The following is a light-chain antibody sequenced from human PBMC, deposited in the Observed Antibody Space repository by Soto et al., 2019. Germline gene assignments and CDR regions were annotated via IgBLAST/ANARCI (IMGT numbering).Light chain of an antibody. V-gene: IGKV3-20*01. CDR1: QSVTNSF. J-gene: IGKJ4*01. CDR2: GAS. CDR3: QQIYSAPLT. Sequence: EIVLAQSPGTLSLSPGERATLSCRASQSVTNSFLAWYQQKPGQAPRLLIYGASRRATGIPDRFTGSGSGTDFTLTISRLEPEDFATYFCQQIYSAPLTFGGGTKVEIK.